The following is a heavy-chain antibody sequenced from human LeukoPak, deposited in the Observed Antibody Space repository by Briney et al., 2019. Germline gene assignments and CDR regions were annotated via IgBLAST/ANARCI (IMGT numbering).Heavy chain of an antibody. D-gene: IGHD1-1*01. J-gene: IGHJ6*03. CDR2: INPNSGGT. CDR1: GYTFTGYY. Sequence: GASVKVSCKASGYTFTGYYMHWVRQAPGQGLEWMGWINPNSGGTNYAQKFQGRVTMTRDTSISTAYMELSRLRSDDTAVYYCARDLSTTGLVPHYYYYMDVWGKGTTVTVSS. CDR3: ARDLSTTGLVPHYYYYMDV. V-gene: IGHV1-2*02.